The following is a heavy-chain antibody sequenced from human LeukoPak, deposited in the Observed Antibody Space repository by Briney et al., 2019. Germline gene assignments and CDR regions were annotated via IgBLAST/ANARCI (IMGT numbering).Heavy chain of an antibody. Sequence: KPGGSLRLSCAASGFTFSDYYMSWIRQAPGKGLEWVSDISSSSSYTNYADSVKGRFTISTDNAKNSLYLQMNSLRAEDTAVYYCAGGKWLRLPDCWGQGALVTVSS. CDR3: AGGKWLRLPDC. J-gene: IGHJ4*02. V-gene: IGHV3-11*03. D-gene: IGHD5-12*01. CDR1: GFTFSDYY. CDR2: ISSSSSYT.